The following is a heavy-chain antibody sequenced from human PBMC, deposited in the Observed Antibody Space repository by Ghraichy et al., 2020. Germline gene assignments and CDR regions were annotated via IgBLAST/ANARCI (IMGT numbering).Heavy chain of an antibody. CDR3: ARDSNPMIGAIAFDAFDI. CDR2: IKQDGSEK. D-gene: IGHD2-21*01. J-gene: IGHJ3*02. Sequence: GGSLRLSCVASGFTFSNYWMSWVRQAPGKGLEWVANIKQDGSEKSHVDSVKGRFTISRDNAKNSLFLQMHSLRAEDTAVYYCARDSNPMIGAIAFDAFDIWGQGTMVSVSS. CDR1: GFTFSNYW. V-gene: IGHV3-7*01.